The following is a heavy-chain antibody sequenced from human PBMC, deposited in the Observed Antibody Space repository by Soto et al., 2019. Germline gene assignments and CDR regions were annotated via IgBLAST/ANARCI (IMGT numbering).Heavy chain of an antibody. J-gene: IGHJ3*01. D-gene: IGHD6-13*01. CDR3: AHRYSTSWYKWAFDG. CDR2: IYWDDNK. V-gene: IGHV2-5*02. Sequence: QITLRESGPPLVKPTQTLTLTCTFSGFSLSTYGMVVGWIRQSPGKALEWVALIYWDDNKRYSPSLKSRLTTTKKTSKNQVVLTMTKTDPVDTGTYFCAHRYSTSWYKWAFDGWGQGTMVTFSS. CDR1: GFSLSTYGMV.